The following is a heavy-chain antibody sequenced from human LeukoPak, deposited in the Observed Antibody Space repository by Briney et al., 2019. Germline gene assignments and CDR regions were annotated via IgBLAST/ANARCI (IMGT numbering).Heavy chain of an antibody. CDR3: ARGEFTAMVIPEGGSFDY. CDR1: GGSISSGSYY. Sequence: SETLSLTCTVSGGSISSGSYYWSWIRQPAGKGLEWIGRIYTSGSTNYNPSLKSRVTISVDTSKNQFSLKLSSVTAADTAVYYCARGEFTAMVIPEGGSFDYWGQGTLVTVPS. CDR2: IYTSGST. D-gene: IGHD5-18*01. V-gene: IGHV4-61*02. J-gene: IGHJ4*02.